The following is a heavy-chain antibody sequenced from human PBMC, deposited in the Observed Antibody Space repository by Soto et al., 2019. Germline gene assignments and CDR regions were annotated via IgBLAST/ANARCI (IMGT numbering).Heavy chain of an antibody. CDR1: GGTFSDFT. V-gene: IGHV1-69*13. J-gene: IGHJ6*02. CDR3: ARNGTHTGYHYGMDV. CDR2: IIPIFDTA. D-gene: IGHD1-1*01. Sequence: ASVKVSCKASGGTFSDFTINWVRQAPGQRLEWMGGIIPIFDTANYAEKFQGRVTITADESTSTSFMEVSSLRSEDTAVYYCARNGTHTGYHYGMDVWGQGTMVTVSS.